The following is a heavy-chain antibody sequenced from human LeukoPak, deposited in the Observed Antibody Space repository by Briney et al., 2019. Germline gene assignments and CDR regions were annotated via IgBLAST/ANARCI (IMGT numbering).Heavy chain of an antibody. CDR2: ISSDGTNK. V-gene: IGHV3-30*18. CDR3: VKVLVTYTVDV. Sequence: GRSLRLSCAASGFIFSSYDLHWTRQAPGKGLEWVALISSDGTNKYYADSVKGRFTISRDNSKNTLYLQMNSLRGEDTAVYYCVKVLVTYTVDVWGQGTTVTVSS. CDR1: GFIFSSYD. D-gene: IGHD2/OR15-2a*01. J-gene: IGHJ6*02.